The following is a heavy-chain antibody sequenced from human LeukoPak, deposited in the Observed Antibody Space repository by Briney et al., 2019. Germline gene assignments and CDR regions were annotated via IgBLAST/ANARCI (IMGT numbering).Heavy chain of an antibody. J-gene: IGHJ4*02. CDR3: ARYDYEVPGVDY. V-gene: IGHV3-7*01. D-gene: IGHD3-22*01. CDR1: GFSLSSYW. Sequence: GGSLRLSCAASGFSLSSYWMSWVRQAPGKGLEWVANIIQDGSEKYYLDSVKGRFTISRDNARNSLYLQMNSLRAEDAAVYYCARYDYEVPGVDYWGPGTLVTVSS. CDR2: IIQDGSEK.